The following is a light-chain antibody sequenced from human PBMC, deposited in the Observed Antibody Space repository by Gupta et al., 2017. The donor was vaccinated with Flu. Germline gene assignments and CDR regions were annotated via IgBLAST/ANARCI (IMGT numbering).Light chain of an antibody. CDR2: NNN. CDR3: YAWETGFGHYV. J-gene: IGLJ1*01. V-gene: IGLV3-19*01. Sequence: DGTWYQKHPRQTPKLMVYNNNKRPTGIQDRFFGSRLGNTASLTSTGAQPEDEADYYCYAWETGFGHYVFGSGTNVTVL. CDR1: D.